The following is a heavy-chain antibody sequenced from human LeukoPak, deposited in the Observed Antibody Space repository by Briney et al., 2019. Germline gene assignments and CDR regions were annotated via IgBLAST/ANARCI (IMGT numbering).Heavy chain of an antibody. CDR3: ARDERTAAAGTEGCFDY. V-gene: IGHV1-18*01. Sequence: ASVKVSCKASGYTFTTYGISWVRQAPGQGLEWVGWISPHTFNTNPAQKFQDRVTMTTDTSTSTAYMELSSLRFDDTAVYYCARDERTAAAGTEGCFDYWGQGTLVTVSS. J-gene: IGHJ4*02. CDR1: GYTFTTYG. CDR2: ISPHTFNT. D-gene: IGHD6-13*01.